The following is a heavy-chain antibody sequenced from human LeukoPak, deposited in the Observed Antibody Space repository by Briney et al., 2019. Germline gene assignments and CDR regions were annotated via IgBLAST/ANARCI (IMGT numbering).Heavy chain of an antibody. V-gene: IGHV1-2*02. J-gene: IGHJ4*02. D-gene: IGHD6-6*01. CDR1: GYTFTDYY. CDR2: INPNSGGT. Sequence: GASVKVSCKASGYTFTDYYMHWVRQAPGQGLEWMGWINPNSGGTNYAQKFQGRVTMTRDTSISTAYMELNRLRSDDTAVYYCARGLGRYSSSLSYWGQGTLVTVSS. CDR3: ARGLGRYSSSLSY.